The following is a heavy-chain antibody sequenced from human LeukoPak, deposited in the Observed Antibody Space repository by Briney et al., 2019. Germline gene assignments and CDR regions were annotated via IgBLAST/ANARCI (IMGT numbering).Heavy chain of an antibody. D-gene: IGHD1-1*01. CDR3: AKIQGYFDY. CDR1: GFTFSSYE. V-gene: IGHV3-23*01. Sequence: PGGSLRLSCAASGFTFSSYEMNWVRQAPGKGLEWVSAITGGGGTTYYADSVKGRFTISRDNSKNMLYLQMNSLRAEDTAVYYCAKIQGYFDYWGQGTLVPVSS. CDR2: ITGGGGTT. J-gene: IGHJ4*02.